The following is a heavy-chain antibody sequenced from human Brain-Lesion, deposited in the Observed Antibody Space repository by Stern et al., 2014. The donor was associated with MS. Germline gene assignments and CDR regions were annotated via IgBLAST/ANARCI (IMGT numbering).Heavy chain of an antibody. J-gene: IGHJ6*02. D-gene: IGHD3-3*01. CDR3: ARDQRGITIFGVVTDYYYLGMDV. Sequence: VQLVESGAEVKKPGASVKVSCKTSGYTFTGYYIHWVRQAPGQGLEWMAWIRPNNSGTKYAQKFQGRVTMSRDTSISTAYVELSSLTSDDTAVYYCARDQRGITIFGVVTDYYYLGMDVWGQGTTVTVSS. V-gene: IGHV1-2*02. CDR2: IRPNNSGT. CDR1: GYTFTGYY.